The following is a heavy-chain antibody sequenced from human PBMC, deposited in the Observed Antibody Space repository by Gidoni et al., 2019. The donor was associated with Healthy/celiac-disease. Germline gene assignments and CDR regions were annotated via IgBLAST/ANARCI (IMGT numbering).Heavy chain of an antibody. J-gene: IGHJ3*02. V-gene: IGHV4-39*07. Sequence: QEWIGSIYYSGSTYYNPSLKSRVTISVDTSKNQFSLKLSSVTAADTAVYYCARGLGIAVAGTWAFDIWGQGTMVTVSS. CDR2: IYYSGST. CDR3: ARGLGIAVAGTWAFDI. D-gene: IGHD6-19*01.